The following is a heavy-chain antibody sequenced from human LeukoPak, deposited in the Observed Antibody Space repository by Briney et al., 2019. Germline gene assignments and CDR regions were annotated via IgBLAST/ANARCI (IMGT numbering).Heavy chain of an antibody. D-gene: IGHD6-13*01. V-gene: IGHV3-11*01. Sequence: PGGSLRLSCAASGVTFSDYYMSWIRQAPGKGLEWVSYISSSGSTIYYADSVKGRFAIPRDNAKNSLYLQMNSLRAEDTAVYYCARDKLAAAGWFDPWGQGTLVTVSS. J-gene: IGHJ5*02. CDR2: ISSSGSTI. CDR1: GVTFSDYY. CDR3: ARDKLAAAGWFDP.